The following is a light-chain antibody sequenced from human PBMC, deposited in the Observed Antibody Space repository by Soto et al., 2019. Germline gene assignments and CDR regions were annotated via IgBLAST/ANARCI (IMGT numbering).Light chain of an antibody. CDR3: SSYISSTTLDVV. V-gene: IGLV2-14*01. CDR2: EVS. Sequence: QSVLTQPRSVSGSPGQSVTISCTGTSSDVGGSNYVSWHQHHPGKAPKLMIYEVSNRPSGVSNRFSGSKSGNTASLTISGLQAEDEADYYCSSYISSTTLDVVFGGGTKLTVL. CDR1: SSDVGGSNY. J-gene: IGLJ2*01.